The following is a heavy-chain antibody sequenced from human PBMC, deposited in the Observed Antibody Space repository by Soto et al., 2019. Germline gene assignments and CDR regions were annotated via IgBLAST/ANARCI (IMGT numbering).Heavy chain of an antibody. V-gene: IGHV4-59*01. CDR3: ARDRGYPTYYDILPGYFPRGDYYYYVMDV. D-gene: IGHD3-9*01. CDR1: GGSISSYY. Sequence: PSETLSLTCTVSGGSISSYYWSWIRQPPGKGLEWIGDIYYSGSTNYNPSLKSRVTISVDTSKNQFSLKLSSVTAADTAVYYCARDRGYPTYYDILPGYFPRGDYYYYVMDVSGQGTTVTVSS. J-gene: IGHJ6*02. CDR2: IYYSGST.